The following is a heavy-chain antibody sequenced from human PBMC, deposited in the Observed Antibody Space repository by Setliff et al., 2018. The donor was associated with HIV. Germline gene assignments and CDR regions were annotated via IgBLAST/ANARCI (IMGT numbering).Heavy chain of an antibody. Sequence: PGESLKISCEASGYSFTNYWIGWVRQMPGKGLEWMGIIYPGDSDTRYSPSFQGQVTISADRSISTAYLQWSSLKASDTAMYYCARRGIALPPHAFDIWGQGTMVTVSS. CDR2: IYPGDSDT. D-gene: IGHD6-13*01. CDR3: ARRGIALPPHAFDI. V-gene: IGHV5-51*01. CDR1: GYSFTNYW. J-gene: IGHJ3*02.